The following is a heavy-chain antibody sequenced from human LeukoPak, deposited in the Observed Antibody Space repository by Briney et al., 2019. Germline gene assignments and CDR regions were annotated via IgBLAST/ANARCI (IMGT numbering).Heavy chain of an antibody. V-gene: IGHV4-61*02. J-gene: IGHJ4*02. D-gene: IGHD3-22*01. CDR2: IYTSGST. CDR1: GGSISSGSYY. CDR3: ARLSRYYYDSSGYREIDY. Sequence: SQTLSLTCTVSGGSISSGSYYWSWIRQPAGKGLEWIGRIYTSGSTNYNPSLKSRVTISVDTSKNQFSLKLSSVTAADTAVYYCARLSRYYYDSSGYREIDYWGQGTLVTVSS.